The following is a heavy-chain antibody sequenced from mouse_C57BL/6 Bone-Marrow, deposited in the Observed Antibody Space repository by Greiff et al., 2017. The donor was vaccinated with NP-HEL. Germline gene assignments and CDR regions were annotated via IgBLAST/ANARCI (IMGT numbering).Heavy chain of an antibody. D-gene: IGHD6-1*01. J-gene: IGHJ2*01. Sequence: VQLQQPGAELVMPGASVKLSCKASGYTFTSYWMHWVKQRPGQGLEWIGEIDPSDSYTNYNQKFKGKSTFTVDKSSSTAYMQLSSLTSEASAVYYSAREDALYYFDYWGEGTTLTVSP. CDR1: GYTFTSYW. CDR3: AREDALYYFDY. CDR2: IDPSDSYT. V-gene: IGHV1-69*01.